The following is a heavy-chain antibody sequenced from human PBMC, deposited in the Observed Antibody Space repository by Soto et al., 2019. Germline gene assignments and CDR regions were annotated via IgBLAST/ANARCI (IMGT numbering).Heavy chain of an antibody. V-gene: IGHV3-30-3*01. CDR1: GITFSSYA. D-gene: IGHD6-13*01. Sequence: GGSLRLSCAASGITFSSYAMHWVRQAPGKGLEWVAVISYDGSNKYYADSVKGRFTISRDNSKNTLYLQMNSLRAEDTAVYYCASSTRPAAGISNPWFDPWGQGTLVTVSS. CDR3: ASSTRPAAGISNPWFDP. CDR2: ISYDGSNK. J-gene: IGHJ5*02.